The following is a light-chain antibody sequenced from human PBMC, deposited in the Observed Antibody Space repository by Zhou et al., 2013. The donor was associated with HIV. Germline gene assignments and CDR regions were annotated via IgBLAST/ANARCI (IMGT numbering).Light chain of an antibody. CDR1: QSINNW. Sequence: IQMTQSPSSLSASVGDRVTITCRASQSINNWVAWYQQKPGKAPRLLIYKASSLESGVPSRFSGSGSGTEFTLTISSLQPDDFATYYCQQYHSYPITFGQGTRLEIK. CDR2: KAS. J-gene: IGKJ5*01. V-gene: IGKV1-5*03. CDR3: QQYHSYPIT.